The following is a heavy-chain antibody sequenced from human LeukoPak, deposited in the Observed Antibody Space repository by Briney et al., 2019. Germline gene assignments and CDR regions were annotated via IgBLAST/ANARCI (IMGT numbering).Heavy chain of an antibody. CDR2: IYSGGNT. CDR3: ARTLAGTGNFFDY. D-gene: IGHD6-19*01. J-gene: IGHJ4*02. CDR1: GFTFSSNY. V-gene: IGHV3-53*01. Sequence: GGSLRLSCAASGFTFSSNYMNWVRQAPGKGLERVSIIYSGGNTYYADSVKGRFTISRDNSKNTLYLQMSSLRAEDTAVYYCARTLAGTGNFFDYWGQGTLVTVSS.